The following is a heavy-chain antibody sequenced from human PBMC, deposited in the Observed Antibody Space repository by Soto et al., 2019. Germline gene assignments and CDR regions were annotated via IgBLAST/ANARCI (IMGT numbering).Heavy chain of an antibody. V-gene: IGHV1-69*18. CDR2: IIPLLGIT. CDR1: GYTFASYS. Sequence: QGQLVQSGAEVKKPGSSVKLSCKGSGYTFASYSISWVRQAPGQGLEWMGNIIPLLGITKYEQKFQGRVTINADESTTTAYMELSSLRSEDTAIFFCARSFREQQFVFDYWGQGTLVTVSS. D-gene: IGHD1-1*01. CDR3: ARSFREQQFVFDY. J-gene: IGHJ4*02.